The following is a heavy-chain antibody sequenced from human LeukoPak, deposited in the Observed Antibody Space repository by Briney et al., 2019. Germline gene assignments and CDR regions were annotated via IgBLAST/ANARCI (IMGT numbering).Heavy chain of an antibody. V-gene: IGHV3-30*02. J-gene: IGHJ4*02. Sequence: GGSLRLSCAASGFTFSSYGMHWVRQAPGKGLERVAFIRYYGSNKYYADSVKGRFTISRDNSKNTLYLQMNSLRAEDTAVYYCAKSRVPAARMDVFDYWGQGTLVTVSS. D-gene: IGHD2-2*01. CDR2: IRYYGSNK. CDR3: AKSRVPAARMDVFDY. CDR1: GFTFSSYG.